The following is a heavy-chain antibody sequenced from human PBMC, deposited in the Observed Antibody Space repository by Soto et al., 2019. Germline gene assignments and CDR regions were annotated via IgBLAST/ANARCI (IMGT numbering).Heavy chain of an antibody. D-gene: IGHD1-7*01. CDR3: ARERTGPNYFDY. V-gene: IGHV1-8*01. CDR2: MNPNSGNT. CDR1: GYTFTSYD. Sequence: QVQLVQTGAEVKKPGASVKVSCKASGYTFTSYDINWVRQATGQGLEWMGWMNPNSGNTAYAQKFQGRVTMTRNTSISTAYMELSSLRSEDTAVYYCARERTGPNYFDYWGQGTLVTVSS. J-gene: IGHJ4*02.